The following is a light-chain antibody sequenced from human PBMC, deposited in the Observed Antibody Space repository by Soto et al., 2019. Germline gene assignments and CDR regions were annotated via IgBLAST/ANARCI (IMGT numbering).Light chain of an antibody. CDR3: QQYGNSLT. CDR1: QSVSSSY. V-gene: IGKV3-20*01. Sequence: EIVLTHSPGTLSLSPWDRATLSCGASQSVSSSYLAWYQQKSGQAPRLLIYGTSSRAAGIPDRFSGSGSGTDFILSISRLEPEDLAVYYCQQYGNSLTFGGGTKVDIK. J-gene: IGKJ4*01. CDR2: GTS.